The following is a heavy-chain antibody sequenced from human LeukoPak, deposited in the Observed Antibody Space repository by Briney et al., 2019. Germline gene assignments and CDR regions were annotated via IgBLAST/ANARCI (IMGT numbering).Heavy chain of an antibody. CDR1: GFTLSSYG. D-gene: IGHD6-6*01. CDR2: ISYDGSNK. CDR3: AKDQVASSSSVDY. Sequence: PGGSLRLSCAASGFTLSSYGMHWVRQAPGKGLEWVAVISYDGSNKYYADSVKGRFTISRDNSKNTLYLQMNSLRAEDTAVYYCAKDQVASSSSVDYWGQGTLVTVSS. V-gene: IGHV3-30*18. J-gene: IGHJ4*02.